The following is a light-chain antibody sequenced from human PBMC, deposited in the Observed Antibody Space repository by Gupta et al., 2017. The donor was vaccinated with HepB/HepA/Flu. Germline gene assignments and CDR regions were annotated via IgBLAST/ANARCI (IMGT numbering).Light chain of an antibody. Sequence: SSEVTQDPAVSVALGQTVTITCQGDSLGSHYASWYQQKPGQAPVLVTYGKNNRPSGIPDRFSGSSSGNTASLTITGAQAEDEADYYCNSRDSSGNHYVFGTGTKVTV. J-gene: IGLJ1*01. CDR3: NSRDSSGNHYV. V-gene: IGLV3-19*01. CDR2: GKN. CDR1: SLGSHY.